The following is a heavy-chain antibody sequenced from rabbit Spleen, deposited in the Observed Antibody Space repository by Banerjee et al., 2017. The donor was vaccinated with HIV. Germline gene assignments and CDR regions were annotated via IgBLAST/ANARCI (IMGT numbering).Heavy chain of an antibody. CDR1: GFSLRSNDY. V-gene: IGHV1S40*01. J-gene: IGHJ4*01. CDR2: IYVGDGST. D-gene: IGHD2-1*01. CDR3: ARESIYNGDGDDKGFNL. Sequence: QSLEESGGGLVKPGGNLTVTCTTSGFSLRSNDYLCWVRQAPGKGLEWIACIYVGDGSTDYPDWVIGRFTISKTSSTTVTLQMTSLAAADTTTYFCARESIYNGDGDDKGFNLWGPGTLVTVS.